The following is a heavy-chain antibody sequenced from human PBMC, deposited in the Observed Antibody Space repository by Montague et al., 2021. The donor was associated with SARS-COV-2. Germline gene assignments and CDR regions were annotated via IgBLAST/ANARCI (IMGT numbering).Heavy chain of an antibody. V-gene: IGHV4-4*02. D-gene: IGHD3-10*01. CDR2: THHSGST. Sequence: SETLSLTCAVSGDSINSEHWWSWVRQPPGKGLEWIVETHHSGSTNYNPSLRSRVTISVDKSKNQFSLKVNSVRAADTAVYYCARLGVVPSPRTFDPWGQGTLVTVSS. CDR3: ARLGVVPSPRTFDP. J-gene: IGHJ5*02. CDR1: GDSINSEHW.